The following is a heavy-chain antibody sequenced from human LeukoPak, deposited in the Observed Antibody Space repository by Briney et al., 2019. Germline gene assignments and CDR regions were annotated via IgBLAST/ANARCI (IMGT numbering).Heavy chain of an antibody. CDR1: GGTFSSYA. J-gene: IGHJ1*01. D-gene: IGHD3-10*01. V-gene: IGHV1-69*06. Sequence: ASVKVSCKASGGTFSSYAISWVRQAPGQGLEWMGGIIPIFGTANYAQKFQGRVTITADKSTSTAYMELSSLRSEDTAVYYCARDHRTLWFGETEYFQHWGQGTLVTVSS. CDR2: IIPIFGTA. CDR3: ARDHRTLWFGETEYFQH.